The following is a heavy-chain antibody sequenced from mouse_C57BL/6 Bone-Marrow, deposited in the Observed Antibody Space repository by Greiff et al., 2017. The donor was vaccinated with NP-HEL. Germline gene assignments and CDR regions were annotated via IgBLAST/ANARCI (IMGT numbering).Heavy chain of an antibody. D-gene: IGHD4-1*01. CDR2: IYPGDGDT. J-gene: IGHJ2*01. V-gene: IGHV1-82*01. Sequence: QVQLQQSGPELVKPGASVKLSCKASGYAFSSSWMHWVKQRPGQGLEWIGRIYPGDGDTNYNGKFKGKATLTADKSSSTAYMQLSSLTSEDSAVCFCARGGGTDYGEYGGKGTTHTVSS. CDR1: GYAFSSSW. CDR3: ARGGGTDYGEY.